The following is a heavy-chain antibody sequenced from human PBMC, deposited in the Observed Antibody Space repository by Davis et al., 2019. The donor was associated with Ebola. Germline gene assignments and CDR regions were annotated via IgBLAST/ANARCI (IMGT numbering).Heavy chain of an antibody. V-gene: IGHV1-69*13. CDR1: GYTFTGYY. J-gene: IGHJ4*02. Sequence: SVKVSCKASGYTFTGYYMHWVRQAPGQGLEWMGGIIPIFGTANYAQKFQGRVTITADESTSTAYMELSSLRSEDTAVYYCAREKLLWFGELLYRGGYYFDYWGQGTLVTVSS. CDR2: IIPIFGTA. CDR3: AREKLLWFGELLYRGGYYFDY. D-gene: IGHD3-10*01.